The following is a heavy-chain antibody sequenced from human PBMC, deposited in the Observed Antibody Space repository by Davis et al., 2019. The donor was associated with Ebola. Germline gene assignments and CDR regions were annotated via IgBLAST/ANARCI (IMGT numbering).Heavy chain of an antibody. CDR1: GYTFTSYA. J-gene: IGHJ4*02. Sequence: AASVKVSCKASGYTFTSYAISWVRQAPGQGLEWMGGIIPIFGTANYAQKFQGRVTITADKSTSTAYMELSSLRSEDTAVYYCARGGYCSGGSCYYFDYWGQGTLVTVSS. CDR2: IIPIFGTA. CDR3: ARGGYCSGGSCYYFDY. D-gene: IGHD2-15*01. V-gene: IGHV1-69*06.